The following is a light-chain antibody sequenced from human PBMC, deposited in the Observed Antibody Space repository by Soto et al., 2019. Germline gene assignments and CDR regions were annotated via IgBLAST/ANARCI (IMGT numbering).Light chain of an antibody. V-gene: IGLV2-14*01. CDR2: GVK. Sequence: QSALTQPASVSGSPGQSITISCTGSGRDIGAYDYVSWYQQHPGKAPKLLIYGVKNRPSGVSYRFSASKSAFTASLTISGLQAEDEAHYYCSSYTTSYFYVFGPGTKLTVL. CDR1: GRDIGAYDY. J-gene: IGLJ1*01. CDR3: SSYTTSYFYV.